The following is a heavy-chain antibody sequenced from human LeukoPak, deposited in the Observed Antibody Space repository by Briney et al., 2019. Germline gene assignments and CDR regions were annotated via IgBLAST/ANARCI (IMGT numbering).Heavy chain of an antibody. Sequence: GGSLRLSCAASGFTFSDYYMSWIRQAPGKGLEWVSYISSSSSYTNYADSVKGRFTISRDNAKNSLYLQMNSLRAEDTAVYYCARDQHYYDSSGYSETGDYWGQGTLVTVSS. D-gene: IGHD3-22*01. CDR1: GFTFSDYY. V-gene: IGHV3-11*05. CDR2: ISSSSSYT. J-gene: IGHJ4*02. CDR3: ARDQHYYDSSGYSETGDY.